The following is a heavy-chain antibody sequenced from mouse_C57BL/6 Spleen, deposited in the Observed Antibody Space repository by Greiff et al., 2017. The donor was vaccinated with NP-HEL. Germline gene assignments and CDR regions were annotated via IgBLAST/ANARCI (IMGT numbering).Heavy chain of an antibody. V-gene: IGHV1-69*01. Sequence: VQLQQPGAELVMPGASVKLSCKASGYTFTSYWMHWVKQRPGQGLEWIGEIDPSDSYTNYNQKFKGKSTLTVDKSSSTAYMQLSSLTSEDSAVYYCARAGDYGSSYAWFAYWGQGTLVTVSA. J-gene: IGHJ3*01. CDR1: GYTFTSYW. CDR2: IDPSDSYT. CDR3: ARAGDYGSSYAWFAY. D-gene: IGHD1-1*01.